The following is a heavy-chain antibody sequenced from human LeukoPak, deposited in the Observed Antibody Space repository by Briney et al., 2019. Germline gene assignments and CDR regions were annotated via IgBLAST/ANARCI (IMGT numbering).Heavy chain of an antibody. J-gene: IGHJ3*02. Sequence: SETLSLTCSVSGYSISSGFYWGWIRQPPGKGLEWIGSIFHSGSTYYNPSLKSRVTISVDTSKNQFPLNLRSVTAADTAVYYCARANYYDTSGYSRGAFDIWGQGTMVTVSS. D-gene: IGHD3-22*01. CDR3: ARANYYDTSGYSRGAFDI. CDR2: IFHSGST. CDR1: GYSISSGFY. V-gene: IGHV4-38-2*02.